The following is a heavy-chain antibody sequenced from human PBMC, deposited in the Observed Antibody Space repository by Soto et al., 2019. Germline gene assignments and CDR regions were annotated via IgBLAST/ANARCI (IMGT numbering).Heavy chain of an antibody. CDR1: GFTFSSYG. V-gene: IGHV3-33*01. J-gene: IGHJ4*02. D-gene: IGHD3-16*01. CDR3: ARGSAEYGGIDY. CDR2: IWYDGSNK. Sequence: ESGGGVVQPGRSLRLSCAASGFTFSSYGMHWVRQAPGKGLEWVAVIWYDGSNKYYADSVKGRFTISRDNSKNTLYLQMNSLRAEDTAVYYCARGSAEYGGIDYWGQGTLVTVSS.